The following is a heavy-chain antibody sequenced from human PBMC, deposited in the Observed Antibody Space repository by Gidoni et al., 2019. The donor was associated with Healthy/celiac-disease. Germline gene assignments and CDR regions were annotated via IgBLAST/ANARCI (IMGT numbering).Heavy chain of an antibody. CDR3: ARNFVVVVAALHAYYYYGMDV. V-gene: IGHV3-21*01. D-gene: IGHD2-15*01. CDR2: ISSSSSYI. J-gene: IGHJ6*02. Sequence: EVQLVESGGGLVKPGGSLRLSCAASGFTFSSYSMNWVRQAPGKGLEWVSSISSSSSYIYYADSVKGRFTISRDNAKNSLYLKMNSLRAEDTAVYYCARNFVVVVAALHAYYYYGMDVWGQGTTVTVSS. CDR1: GFTFSSYS.